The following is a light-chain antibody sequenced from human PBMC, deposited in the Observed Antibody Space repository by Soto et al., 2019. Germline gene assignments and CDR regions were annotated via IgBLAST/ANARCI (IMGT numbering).Light chain of an antibody. CDR3: QQNYNTPR. V-gene: IGKV1-39*01. CDR2: AAS. CDR1: QSISNY. J-gene: IGKJ1*01. Sequence: DIQMTQSPSSLSASVGDRVTITCRASQSISNYLNWYQQRPGKGPKPLIYAASSLQSGVPSRFSGNGSGTDFTLTISSLQPEDFATYYCQQNYNTPRFGQGTKVEIK.